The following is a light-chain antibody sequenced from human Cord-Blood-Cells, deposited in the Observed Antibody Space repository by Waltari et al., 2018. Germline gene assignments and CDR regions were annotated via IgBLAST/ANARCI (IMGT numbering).Light chain of an antibody. J-gene: IGLJ1*01. CDR1: TGAVTSGYY. CDR3: LLYYGGAHV. V-gene: IGLV7-43*01. Sequence: QTVVTQEPSMTLSPGGTVTLTCASSTGAVTSGYYPNWLQQKPGQAPRALIYRTSNKPAVTPARFSGSLLGGKAALTLSGVQPEDEAEYYCLLYYGGAHVFGTGTKVTVL. CDR2: RTS.